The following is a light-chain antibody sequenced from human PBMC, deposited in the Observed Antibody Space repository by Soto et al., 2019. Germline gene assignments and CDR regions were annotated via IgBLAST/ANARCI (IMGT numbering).Light chain of an antibody. CDR3: SSYTTSNTQV. Sequence: QPVLTQPASVSGSPGQSITISCTGTSSDVGRYTYVSWYQQHPGKAPKLMIYEVSYRTSGVSNRFSGSKSGNTASLTISGLQAEDEADYYCSSYTTSNTQVFGTGTKLTVL. CDR2: EVS. J-gene: IGLJ1*01. CDR1: SSDVGRYTY. V-gene: IGLV2-14*01.